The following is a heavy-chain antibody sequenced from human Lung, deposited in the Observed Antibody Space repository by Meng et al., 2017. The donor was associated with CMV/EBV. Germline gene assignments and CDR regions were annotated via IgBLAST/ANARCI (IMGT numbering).Heavy chain of an antibody. CDR1: GFTFSDFG. CDR3: ARDAEQLVRGGGMDV. V-gene: IGHV3-30*02. D-gene: IGHD6-6*01. CDR2: VRFDGSDK. J-gene: IGHJ6*02. Sequence: GGSLRLSCASSGFTFSDFGMHWVRQAPGKGLEWVAYVRFDGSDKFYADSVKGRFTISRDNAKNSLYLQMNSLRAEDTAVYYCARDAEQLVRGGGMDVWGQGTTVTVSS.